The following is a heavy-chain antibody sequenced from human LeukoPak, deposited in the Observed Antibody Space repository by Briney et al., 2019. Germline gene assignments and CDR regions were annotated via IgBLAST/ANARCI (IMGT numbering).Heavy chain of an antibody. V-gene: IGHV3-30-3*01. Sequence: GRSLRLSCAASGFTFSSYAMHWVRQAPGKGLEWVAVISYDGSNKYYADSVKGRFTISRYNSKNTLYLQMNSLRAEDTAVYYCARERRDDYGDYVPFDYWGQGTLVTVSS. CDR2: ISYDGSNK. CDR1: GFTFSSYA. CDR3: ARERRDDYGDYVPFDY. J-gene: IGHJ4*02. D-gene: IGHD4-17*01.